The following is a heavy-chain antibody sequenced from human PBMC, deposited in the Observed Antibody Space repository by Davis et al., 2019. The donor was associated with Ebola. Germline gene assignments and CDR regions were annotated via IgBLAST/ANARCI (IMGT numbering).Heavy chain of an antibody. J-gene: IGHJ6*02. CDR3: ARDLFLEWLLPPDYYYGMDV. Sequence: GESLKTPCAASGFTFSSYSMNWLRQAPGKGLEWVSAISSSSSYIYYADSVKGRFTISRDNAKNSLYLQMNSLRDEDTAVYYCARDLFLEWLLPPDYYYGMDVWGQGTTVTVSS. D-gene: IGHD3-3*01. CDR1: GFTFSSYS. V-gene: IGHV3-21*01. CDR2: ISSSSSYI.